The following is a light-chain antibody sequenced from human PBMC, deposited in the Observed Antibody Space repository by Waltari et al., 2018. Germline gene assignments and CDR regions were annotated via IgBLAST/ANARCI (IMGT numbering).Light chain of an antibody. CDR2: DVT. Sequence: QSALTQPASVSGSPGQSITISCSGIGSAVGASDYVSWHQHHPGKAPQVIIYDVTNRPAGVSARFSASKSANTASLTISRLQPEDEADYYCSSQTLDGLILFGGGTRLTVL. CDR1: GSAVGASDY. J-gene: IGLJ2*01. CDR3: SSQTLDGLIL. V-gene: IGLV2-14*03.